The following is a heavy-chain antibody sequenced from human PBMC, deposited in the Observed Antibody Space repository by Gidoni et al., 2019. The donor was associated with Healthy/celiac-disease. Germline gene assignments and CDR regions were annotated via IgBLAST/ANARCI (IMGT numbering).Heavy chain of an antibody. Sequence: LEWIGYIYYSGSTNYNPSLKSRVTISVDTSKNQFSLKLSSVTAADTAVYYCARGGYGDYSASDYWGQGTLVTVSS. CDR3: ARGGYGDYSASDY. CDR2: IYYSGST. J-gene: IGHJ4*02. V-gene: IGHV4-59*09. D-gene: IGHD4-17*01.